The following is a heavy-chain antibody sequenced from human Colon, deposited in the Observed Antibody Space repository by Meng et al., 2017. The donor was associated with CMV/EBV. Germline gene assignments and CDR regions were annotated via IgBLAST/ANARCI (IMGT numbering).Heavy chain of an antibody. J-gene: IGHJ3*02. Sequence: VRLQQGGAGLLKPSETLSPTCAVYGGSFSGYYWSWIRQPPGKGLEWIGEINHSGSTNYNPSLKSRVTISVDTSKNQFSLKLSSVTAADTAVYYCARKWELGAFDIWGQGTMVTVSS. V-gene: IGHV4-34*01. CDR3: ARKWELGAFDI. D-gene: IGHD1-26*01. CDR1: GGSFSGYY. CDR2: INHSGST.